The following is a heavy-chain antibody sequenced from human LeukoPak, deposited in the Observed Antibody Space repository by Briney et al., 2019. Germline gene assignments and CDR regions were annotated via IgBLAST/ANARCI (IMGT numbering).Heavy chain of an antibody. V-gene: IGHV1-18*01. J-gene: IGHJ4*02. CDR2: ISGYNHNT. D-gene: IGHD1-26*01. Sequence: ASVKVSCKASGYSFSHYGISWVRQAPGQGLEWMGWISGYNHNTKYAQKFQDRVALTTDTSTSTAHMELRSLTSDDTAVYYCAREPYDSGSYDYWGQGTLVTVSS. CDR3: AREPYDSGSYDY. CDR1: GYSFSHYG.